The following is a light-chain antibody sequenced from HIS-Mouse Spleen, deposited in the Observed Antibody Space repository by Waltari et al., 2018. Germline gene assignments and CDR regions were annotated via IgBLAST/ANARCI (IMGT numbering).Light chain of an antibody. CDR2: EDS. CDR3: YSTDSSGNHRV. Sequence: SSELTPPPSVSVSPGQTARNTCPGDASPQTNADGDQQKSGQAPVLIIYEDSKRPAGFPERLSGSRSGTMATLTISGAQVEDEADYYCYSTDSSGNHRVFGGGTKLTVL. V-gene: IGLV3-10*01. CDR1: ASPQTN. J-gene: IGLJ2*01.